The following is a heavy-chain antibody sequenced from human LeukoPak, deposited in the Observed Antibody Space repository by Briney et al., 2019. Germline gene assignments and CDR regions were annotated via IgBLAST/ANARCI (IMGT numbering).Heavy chain of an antibody. CDR2: IYTSGST. J-gene: IGHJ4*02. CDR1: GGFISSYY. CDR3: ARGEAAAGVFDY. D-gene: IGHD6-13*01. Sequence: SETLSLTCTVSGGFISSYYWSWIRQPPGKGLEWIGYIYTSGSTNYNPSLKSRVTISVDTSKNQFSLKLSSVTAADTAVYYCARGEAAAGVFDYWGQGTLVTVSS. V-gene: IGHV4-4*09.